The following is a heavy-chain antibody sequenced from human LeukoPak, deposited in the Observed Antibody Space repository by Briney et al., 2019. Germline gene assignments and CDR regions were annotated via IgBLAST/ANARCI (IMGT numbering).Heavy chain of an antibody. D-gene: IGHD6-19*01. CDR2: IRNDGSTK. CDR1: GFALGDYW. CDR3: AKDSLVSSGWSTGWVFDY. V-gene: IGHV3-30*02. J-gene: IGHJ4*02. Sequence: GGSLRLSCAASGFALGDYWMRWVRQAPGKGLDWVAFIRNDGSTKYYADSVKGRFTISRDNSKNTLYLQMNSLRTEDTAVYHCAKDSLVSSGWSTGWVFDYWAREPWSPSPQ.